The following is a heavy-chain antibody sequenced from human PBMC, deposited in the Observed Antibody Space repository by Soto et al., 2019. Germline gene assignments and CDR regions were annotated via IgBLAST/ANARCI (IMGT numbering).Heavy chain of an antibody. CDR3: VRDGTKTLRNWFDP. J-gene: IGHJ5*02. D-gene: IGHD1-1*01. V-gene: IGHV4-4*07. CDR2: IYATGTT. Sequence: QVQLQESGPGLVKPSETLSLTCTVSGASISGFYWSWIRKSAGKGLAWIGRIYATGTTDYNPSPKSRVMMSVDTSKKQFSLKLRSVPAADTAVYYCVRDGTKTLRNWFDPWGQGISVTVSS. CDR1: GASISGFY.